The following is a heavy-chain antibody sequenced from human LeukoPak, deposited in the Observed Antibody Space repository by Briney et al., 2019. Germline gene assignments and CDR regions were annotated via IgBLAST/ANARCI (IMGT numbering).Heavy chain of an antibody. D-gene: IGHD6-13*01. CDR1: GFTFSSYW. CDR3: ARDSQQSSFDY. V-gene: IGHV3-7*04. Sequence: GGSLRLSCTASGFTFSSYWMSWVRQAPGKGLEWVANIKHDGSDKYYVDSVKGRFTISRDNAKNSLYQQMNSLRAEDTAVYYCARDSQQSSFDYWGQGSLVTVSS. J-gene: IGHJ4*02. CDR2: IKHDGSDK.